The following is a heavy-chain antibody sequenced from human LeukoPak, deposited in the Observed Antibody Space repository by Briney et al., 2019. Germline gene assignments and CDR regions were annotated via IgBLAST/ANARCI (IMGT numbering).Heavy chain of an antibody. J-gene: IGHJ4*02. Sequence: GGSLRLPCAVSGFTFDDYALHWVRQVPGKGLEWVSLINWVGDSTYYADSVKGRFTFSRDHNTNSLYLQMNRLRAEDAAFYYCAVSSTWYKPIDYWGQGTLVTVSS. V-gene: IGHV3-43D*03. D-gene: IGHD6-13*01. CDR1: GFTFDDYA. CDR2: INWVGDST. CDR3: AVSSTWYKPIDY.